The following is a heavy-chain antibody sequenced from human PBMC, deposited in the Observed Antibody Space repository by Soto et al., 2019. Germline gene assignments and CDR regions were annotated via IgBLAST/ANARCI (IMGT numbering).Heavy chain of an antibody. D-gene: IGHD6-19*01. CDR1: GFSLSTSGVG. Sequence: SGPTLVNPTQTLTLTCTFSGFSLSTSGVGGGWIRQPPGKALEWLALIYWDDDKRYSPSLKSRLTITKDTSKNQVVLTMTNMEPVDTATYYCAASSGFGSPPQLDYWGQGTLVTVSS. V-gene: IGHV2-5*02. CDR3: AASSGFGSPPQLDY. J-gene: IGHJ4*02. CDR2: IYWDDDK.